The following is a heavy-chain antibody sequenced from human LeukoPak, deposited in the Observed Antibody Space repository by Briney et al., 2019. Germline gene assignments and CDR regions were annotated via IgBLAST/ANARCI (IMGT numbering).Heavy chain of an antibody. Sequence: GGALRLSCAASGFTFSSYAINWVRQAPGKGLEWVSAISGTGGSTYYADSVKGRFTISRGDSKNTLYLQMNSLRAEDTAIYYCAKDYYRGAYYFDYWGQGTLVTVSS. V-gene: IGHV3-23*01. J-gene: IGHJ4*02. D-gene: IGHD1-26*01. CDR3: AKDYYRGAYYFDY. CDR2: ISGTGGST. CDR1: GFTFSSYA.